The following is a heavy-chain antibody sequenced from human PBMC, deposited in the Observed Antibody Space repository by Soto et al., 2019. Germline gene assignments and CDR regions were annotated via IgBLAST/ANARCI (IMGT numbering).Heavy chain of an antibody. CDR1: GFTFSSYA. V-gene: IGHV3-30-3*01. CDR3: AREGSSSSQYYYYGMDV. J-gene: IGHJ6*02. Sequence: SLRLSCAASGFTFSSYAMHWVRQAPGKGLEWVAVISYDGSNKYYADSVKGRFTISRDNSKNTLYLQMNSLRAEDTAVYYCAREGSSSSQYYYYGMDVWGQGTTVTVSS. D-gene: IGHD6-6*01. CDR2: ISYDGSNK.